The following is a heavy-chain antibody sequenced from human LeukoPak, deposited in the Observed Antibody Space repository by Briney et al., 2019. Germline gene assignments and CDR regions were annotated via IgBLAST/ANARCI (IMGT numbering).Heavy chain of an antibody. CDR2: ISPAGGTT. Sequence: GGSLRLSCTVSGFSFGSEAMSWVRQAPGRGLEWVSSISPAGGTTYYADSVKGRFTISRDNSKNTLYLQMNSLRAEDTAVYYCARGRKITMVRGGLDYWGQGTLVTVSS. V-gene: IGHV3-23*01. J-gene: IGHJ4*02. D-gene: IGHD3-10*01. CDR1: GFSFGSEA. CDR3: ARGRKITMVRGGLDY.